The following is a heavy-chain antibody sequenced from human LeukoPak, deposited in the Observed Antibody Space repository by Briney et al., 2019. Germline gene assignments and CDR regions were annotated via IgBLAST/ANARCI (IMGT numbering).Heavy chain of an antibody. CDR2: INTDGSST. CDR1: GFTFSSYW. V-gene: IGHV3-74*01. Sequence: PGGSLRLSCAASGFTFSSYWMHWVRQAPGKGLVWVSRINTDGSSTSYADSVKGRFTISRDNAKNTLYLQMNSLRAEDTALYHCATHSKPLYYYYYMDVWGKGTTVTVSS. CDR3: ATHSKPLYYYYYMDV. D-gene: IGHD4-11*01. J-gene: IGHJ6*03.